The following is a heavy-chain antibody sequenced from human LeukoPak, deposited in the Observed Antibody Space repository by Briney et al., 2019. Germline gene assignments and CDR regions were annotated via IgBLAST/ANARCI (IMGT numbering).Heavy chain of an antibody. CDR2: INPNSGGT. V-gene: IGHV1-2*06. CDR1: GYTFTGYY. CDR3: ARDQSACGGDCYPLDY. D-gene: IGHD2-21*02. J-gene: IGHJ4*02. Sequence: ASVKVSCKASGYTFTGYYMHWVRQAPGQGLEWMGRINPNSGGTNYAQKFQGRVTMTRDTSISTAYMELSRLRSDDTAVYYCARDQSACGGDCYPLDYWGQGTLVTVSS.